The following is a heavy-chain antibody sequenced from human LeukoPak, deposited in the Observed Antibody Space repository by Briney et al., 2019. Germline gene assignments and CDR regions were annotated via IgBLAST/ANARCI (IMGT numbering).Heavy chain of an antibody. CDR2: IWYDGTNK. D-gene: IGHD1-1*01. CDR1: GFTFSGYG. Sequence: GGSLRLSCVASGFTFSGYGMHWVRQAPGKGLEWVAVIWYDGTNKYYADSVKGRFTISGDNSNNTLVLQMNSLRVEDTAVYYCMRVGYTNYGIDYWGQGTLVTVSS. V-gene: IGHV3-33*01. CDR3: MRVGYTNYGIDY. J-gene: IGHJ4*02.